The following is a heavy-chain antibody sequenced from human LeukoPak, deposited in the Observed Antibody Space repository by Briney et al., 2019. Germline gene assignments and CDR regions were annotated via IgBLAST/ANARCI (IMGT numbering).Heavy chain of an antibody. CDR3: TTDLNWEGY. V-gene: IGHV3-7*04. CDR2: IKTDGSEK. D-gene: IGHD7-27*01. Sequence: GGSLRLSCAASGFTFGSYWMTWVRQAPGQGLECVANIKTDGSEKYYLDSVKGRFTISRDNAKNSLYLRMNRLRAEDTAVYYCTTDLNWEGYWGQGTLVTVSS. CDR1: GFTFGSYW. J-gene: IGHJ4*02.